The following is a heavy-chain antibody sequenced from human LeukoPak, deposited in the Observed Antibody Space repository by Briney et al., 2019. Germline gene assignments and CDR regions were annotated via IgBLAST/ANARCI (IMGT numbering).Heavy chain of an antibody. CDR3: ARGADRWNYFDY. D-gene: IGHD4-23*01. V-gene: IGHV3-53*01. J-gene: IGHJ4*02. Sequence: PGGWLMLSCWNSVVRVSSDFLGWGRKAQGKGLGRVSVNYSGGKTYYADSVKGRFTISRDNSKNTLYLQMNSLRAEDTAVYYCARGADRWNYFDYWGQGTLVTVSS. CDR2: NYSGGKT. CDR1: VVRVSSDF.